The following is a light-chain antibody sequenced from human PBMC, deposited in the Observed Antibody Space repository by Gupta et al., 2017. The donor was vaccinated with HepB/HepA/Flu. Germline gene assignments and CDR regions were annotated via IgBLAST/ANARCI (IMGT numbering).Light chain of an antibody. CDR2: GVN. V-gene: IGLV2-8*01. CDR1: SSDVGGYNY. CDR3: GSYAGGKYV. Sequence: QPALTQPPSASGSPGQSATISCTGTSSDVGGYNYVSWYQQHPGKAPKLMIYGVNMRPSGVPDRFSGSTSGNTASLTVSGLQADDEADYYCGSYAGGKYVFGTGTKVTVL. J-gene: IGLJ1*01.